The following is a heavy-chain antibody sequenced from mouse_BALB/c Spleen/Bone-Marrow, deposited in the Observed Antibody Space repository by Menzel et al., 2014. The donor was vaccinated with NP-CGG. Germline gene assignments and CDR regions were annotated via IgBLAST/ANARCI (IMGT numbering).Heavy chain of an antibody. CDR1: GFDFSRYW. CDR2: INPDSSTI. J-gene: IGHJ2*01. CDR3: ARQGYYGKGDY. V-gene: IGHV4-1*02. D-gene: IGHD2-1*01. Sequence: DVMLVESGGGLVQPGGSLKLSCAASGFDFSRYWMSWVRQAPGKGLEWIGEINPDSSTINYTPSLKDKFIISRDNAKNTPYLQMSKVRSEDTALYYCARQGYYGKGDYWGQGTTLTVSS.